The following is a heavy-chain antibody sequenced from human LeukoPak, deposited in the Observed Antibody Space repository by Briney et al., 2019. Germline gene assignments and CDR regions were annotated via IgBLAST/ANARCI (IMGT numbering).Heavy chain of an antibody. D-gene: IGHD2-21*01. CDR1: GGSISSYY. V-gene: IGHV4-59*08. CDR3: AIYCGGDCYPSLFDY. J-gene: IGHJ4*02. CDR2: IYYSGST. Sequence: SETLSLTCTVSGGSISSYYWSWIRQPPGKGLEWIGYIYYSGSTNYNPSLKSRVTISVDTSKNQFSLKLSSVTAADTAVYYCAIYCGGDCYPSLFDYWGQGTLVTVSS.